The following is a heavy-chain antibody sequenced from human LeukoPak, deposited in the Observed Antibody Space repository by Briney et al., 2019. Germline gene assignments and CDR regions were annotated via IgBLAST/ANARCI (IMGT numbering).Heavy chain of an antibody. CDR1: GYTFTGYY. J-gene: IGHJ6*03. D-gene: IGHD2-2*01. Sequence: ASVKVSCKASGYTFTGYYMHWVRQAPGQGLEWMGWINPNSGGTNCAQKFQGRVTMTRDTSISTAYMELSRLRSDDTAVYYCARIPERYYYMDVWGKGTTVTVSS. CDR3: ARIPERYYYMDV. V-gene: IGHV1-2*02. CDR2: INPNSGGT.